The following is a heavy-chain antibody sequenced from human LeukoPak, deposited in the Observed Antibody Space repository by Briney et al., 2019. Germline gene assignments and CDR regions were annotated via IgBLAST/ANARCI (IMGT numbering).Heavy chain of an antibody. CDR3: AMGFWSGYYEDY. J-gene: IGHJ4*02. Sequence: PSETLSLTCTVSGGSISSYYWSWIRQPPGKGLEWFGYIYYSGSTNYNPSLKSRVTISVDTSKNQFSLKLSSVTAADTAVYYCAMGFWSGYYEDYWGQGTLVTVSS. CDR2: IYYSGST. CDR1: GGSISSYY. V-gene: IGHV4-59*01. D-gene: IGHD3-3*01.